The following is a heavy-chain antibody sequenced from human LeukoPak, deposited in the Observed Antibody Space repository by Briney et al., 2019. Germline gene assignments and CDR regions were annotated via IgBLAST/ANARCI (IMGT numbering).Heavy chain of an antibody. Sequence: GGPLIHSLSAPGLHLSSYWMSWVRQAPAKVLEWVANIKQYGSENYYVHSAKGRFTISRDNAKNYLYLQMNSLGAEDAAVYYCAPDLGNSRSNFWGQGILVTVSS. J-gene: IGHJ4*02. CDR3: APDLGNSRSNF. CDR1: GLHLSSYW. D-gene: IGHD3-16*01. V-gene: IGHV3-7*02. CDR2: IKQYGSEN.